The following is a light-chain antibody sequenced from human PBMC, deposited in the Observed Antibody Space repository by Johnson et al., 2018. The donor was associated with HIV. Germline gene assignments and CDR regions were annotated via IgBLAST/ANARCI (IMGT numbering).Light chain of an antibody. J-gene: IGLJ1*01. CDR3: GAWDSSLNAYV. Sequence: QSVLTQPPSLSAAPGQTVTISCSGSSSNIGNNYVSWYQQLPGTAPKLLIYDNNKRPSGIPDRFSGSKSGTSATLGITGLQTGDEGDYYCGAWDSSLNAYVFGAGTKVTVL. CDR2: DNN. CDR1: SSNIGNNY. V-gene: IGLV1-51*01.